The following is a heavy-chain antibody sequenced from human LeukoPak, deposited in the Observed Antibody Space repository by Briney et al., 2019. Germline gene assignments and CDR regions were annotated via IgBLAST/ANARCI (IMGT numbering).Heavy chain of an antibody. CDR3: TKWSGFGDD. J-gene: IGHJ4*02. V-gene: IGHV3-23*01. CDR1: GFTFSSNS. D-gene: IGHD3-10*01. CDR2: ISGSGDST. Sequence: GGSLRLSCAAPGFTFSSNSMTWVRQTPGKGPEWVSGISGSGDSTFYADSVKGRFTISRDNSRNTLYLQMSSLRPEDTAVYYCTKWSGFGDDWGQGTLVTVSS.